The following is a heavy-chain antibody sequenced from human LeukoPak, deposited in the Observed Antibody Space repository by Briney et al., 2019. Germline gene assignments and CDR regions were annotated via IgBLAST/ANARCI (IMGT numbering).Heavy chain of an antibody. CDR3: ARLHDHGDYEAQWNYWYFDL. CDR2: IYYSGST. D-gene: IGHD4-17*01. V-gene: IGHV4-30-4*08. J-gene: IGHJ2*01. CDR1: GGSISSGDYY. Sequence: TSETLSLTCTVSGGSISSGDYYWSWIRQPPGKGLEWIGYIYYSGSTYYNPSLKSRVTISVDTSKNQFSLKLSSVTAADTVVYYCARLHDHGDYEAQWNYWYFDLWGRGTLVTVSS.